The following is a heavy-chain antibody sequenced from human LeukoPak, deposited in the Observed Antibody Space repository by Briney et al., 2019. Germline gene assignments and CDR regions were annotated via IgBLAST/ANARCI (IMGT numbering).Heavy chain of an antibody. Sequence: ASVKVSCKASGYTFTSYYMHWVRQAPGQGLEWMGIINSSGGSTSYAQKFQGRVTMTRDTSTSTVYMELSSLRSEDTAVYYCARTLTYGEYYYYYMDVWGKGTTVTVSS. V-gene: IGHV1-46*01. CDR3: ARTLTYGEYYYYYMDV. D-gene: IGHD3-9*01. J-gene: IGHJ6*03. CDR2: INSSGGST. CDR1: GYTFTSYY.